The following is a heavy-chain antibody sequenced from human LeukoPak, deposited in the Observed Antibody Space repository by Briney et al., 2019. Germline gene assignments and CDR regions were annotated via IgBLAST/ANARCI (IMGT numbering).Heavy chain of an antibody. CDR3: ARALGTVADF. V-gene: IGHV3-74*01. D-gene: IGHD7-27*01. J-gene: IGHJ4*02. Sequence: GGSLRLSCAASGFTFSTSWKHWVRQPPGKGLVWVSRITSDGRSTSYADSVKGRFTVSRDNAKNTLYLHMSSLTAEDTAIYYCARALGTVADFWGQGTMVTVSS. CDR1: GFTFSTSW. CDR2: ITSDGRST.